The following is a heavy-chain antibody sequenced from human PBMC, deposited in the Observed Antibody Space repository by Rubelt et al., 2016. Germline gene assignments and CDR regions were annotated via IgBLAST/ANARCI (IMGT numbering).Heavy chain of an antibody. CDR1: GFTFTTYW. CDR2: ISGSGGST. CDR3: AKGTVRTATPSEFDY. J-gene: IGHJ4*02. D-gene: IGHD2-15*01. V-gene: IGHV3-23*01. Sequence: GSLRLSCAASGFTFTTYWMSWVRQAPGKGLEWVSAISGSGGSTYYADSVKGRFSISRDNSKNTLYLQMNSLRAEDTAVYYCAKGTVRTATPSEFDYWGQGTLVTVSS.